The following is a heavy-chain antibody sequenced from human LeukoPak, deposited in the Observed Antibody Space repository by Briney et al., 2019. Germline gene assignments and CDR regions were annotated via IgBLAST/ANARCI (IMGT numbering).Heavy chain of an antibody. CDR3: ARGFGYCSSTSCYWDWFDP. D-gene: IGHD2-2*01. J-gene: IGHJ5*02. CDR2: IYPGDSDT. Sequence: GESLKTSCKGSGYSFTSYWIGWVRQMPGKGLEWMGIIYPGDSDTRYSPSFQGQVTISADKSISTAYLQWSSLKASDTAMYYCARGFGYCSSTSCYWDWFDPWGQGTLVTVSS. V-gene: IGHV5-51*01. CDR1: GYSFTSYW.